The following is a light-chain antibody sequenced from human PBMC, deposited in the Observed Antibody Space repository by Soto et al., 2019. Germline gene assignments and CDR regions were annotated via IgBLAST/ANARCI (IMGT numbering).Light chain of an antibody. V-gene: IGKV1-12*01. Sequence: DIQMTQSPSSVSASVGDRVTITCRASQGISTWLAWYQQKPGKAPKLLIYTASTLQSGVPSRISGSGSGTDFTLTIRTLQPEDSATYYCQQTNSFPLTLCGGTKVDIK. CDR1: QGISTW. CDR2: TAS. CDR3: QQTNSFPLT. J-gene: IGKJ4*01.